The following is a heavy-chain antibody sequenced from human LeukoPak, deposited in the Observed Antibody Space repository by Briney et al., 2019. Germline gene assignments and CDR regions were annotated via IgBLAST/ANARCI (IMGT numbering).Heavy chain of an antibody. CDR2: IYHSEAP. Sequence: PLETLSLTCSVSGGSISDHYWSWIRQPPGKGLEWIAYIYHSEAPNYNPSLNARVTMSLDMSKNQFSLRLSSVTAADTAVYYCARGHYDFAPWGQGTLVTVSS. D-gene: IGHD3-16*01. J-gene: IGHJ5*02. CDR1: GGSISDHY. V-gene: IGHV4-59*08. CDR3: ARGHYDFAP.